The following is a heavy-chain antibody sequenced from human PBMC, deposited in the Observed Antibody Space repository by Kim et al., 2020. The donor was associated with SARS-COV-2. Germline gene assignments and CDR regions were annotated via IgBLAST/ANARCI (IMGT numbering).Heavy chain of an antibody. J-gene: IGHJ4*02. CDR1: GFTFSSYA. D-gene: IGHD6-6*01. CDR3: AKEGQLAEGSSVPIDY. V-gene: IGHV3-23*01. CDR2: ISGSGGST. Sequence: GGSLRLSCAASGFTFSSYAMSWVRQAPGKGLEWVSAISGSGGSTYYADSVKGRFTISRDNSKNTLYLQMNSLRAEDTAVYYCAKEGQLAEGSSVPIDYWGQGTLVTVSS.